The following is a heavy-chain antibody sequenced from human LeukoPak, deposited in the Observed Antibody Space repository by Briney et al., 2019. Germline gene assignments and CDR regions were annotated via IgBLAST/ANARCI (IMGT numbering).Heavy chain of an antibody. Sequence: GGSLRPSCAASGFTFSSYAMSWVRQAPGKGLEWVSAISGSGGSTYYADSVKGRFTISRDNSKNTLYLQMNSLRAEDTAVYYCANRREQWLALDYWGQGTLVTVSS. CDR2: ISGSGGST. CDR1: GFTFSSYA. CDR3: ANRREQWLALDY. J-gene: IGHJ4*02. V-gene: IGHV3-23*01. D-gene: IGHD6-19*01.